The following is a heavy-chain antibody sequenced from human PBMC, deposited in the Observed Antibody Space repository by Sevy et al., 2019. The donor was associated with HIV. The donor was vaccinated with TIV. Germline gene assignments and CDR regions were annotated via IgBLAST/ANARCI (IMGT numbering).Heavy chain of an antibody. CDR3: ATAMPCGGDCYYFDS. V-gene: IGHV1-69*10. CDR1: GGTFSTYI. J-gene: IGHJ4*02. D-gene: IGHD2-21*02. Sequence: ASVKVSCKVSGGTFSTYIINWVRQAPGQGLEWMGGVIASVNMANSAQKFQGRVTITADGSTSTAYMELSSLTSEDTAIYYCATAMPCGGDCYYFDSWGQGTRVTVSS. CDR2: VIASVNMA.